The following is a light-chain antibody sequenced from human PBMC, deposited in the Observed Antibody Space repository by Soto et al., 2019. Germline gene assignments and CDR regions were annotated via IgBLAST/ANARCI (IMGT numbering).Light chain of an antibody. CDR2: GAS. J-gene: IGKJ1*01. CDR3: QQYDTSPRT. CDR1: QSVSSNS. V-gene: IGKV3-20*01. Sequence: EVMLTQSPGTLSLSPGERATLSCRASQSVSSNSLAWYQQKSGQAPRLLIYGASNRATGIPDRFSGSASGTDFTLTIRRLETEDFAVYYCQQYDTSPRTFGQGTKVEFK.